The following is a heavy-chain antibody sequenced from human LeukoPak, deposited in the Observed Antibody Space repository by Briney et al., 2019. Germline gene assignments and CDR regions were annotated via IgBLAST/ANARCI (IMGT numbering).Heavy chain of an antibody. J-gene: IGHJ4*02. CDR3: ARVYWGSGLYYFDY. CDR2: IYHSGST. V-gene: IGHV4-38-2*02. Sequence: SETLSLTCTGSGYSISSGYYWGWIRQPPGKGLEWIGSIYHSGSTYYNPSLESRVTISVDTSKNQFSLKLSSVTAADTAVYYCARVYWGSGLYYFDYWGQGTLVTVSS. D-gene: IGHD2-8*02. CDR1: GYSISSGYY.